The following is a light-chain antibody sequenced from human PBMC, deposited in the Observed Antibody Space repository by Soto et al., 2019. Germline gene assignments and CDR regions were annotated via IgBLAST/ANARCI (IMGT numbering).Light chain of an antibody. CDR2: EGN. CDR1: SRDIGGYNL. V-gene: IGLV2-23*03. CDR3: CSYAGFSTVV. J-gene: IGLJ1*01. Sequence: QSVLTQPASVSGSPGQSITISCTGTSRDIGGYNLVSWYQQHPGRAPKVMMYEGNKRPSRVSNRFSASKSGNTASLTISGLQAEDEADYYCCSYAGFSTVVFGRGTKVTV.